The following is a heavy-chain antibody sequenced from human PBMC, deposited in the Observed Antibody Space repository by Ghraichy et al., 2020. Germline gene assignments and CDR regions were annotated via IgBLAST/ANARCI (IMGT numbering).Heavy chain of an antibody. CDR3: AIITTVTTEGQADY. D-gene: IGHD4-17*01. CDR2: ISASGYGT. CDR1: GFSFSSSE. Sequence: GSLRLSCTASGFSFSSSEMHWVRQASGRGLEWISYISASGYGTYYAASVKGRFTISRDNAKNSLYLQMNSLRVEDTAVYYCAIITTVTTEGQADYWGRGTLVTVSS. J-gene: IGHJ4*02. V-gene: IGHV3-48*03.